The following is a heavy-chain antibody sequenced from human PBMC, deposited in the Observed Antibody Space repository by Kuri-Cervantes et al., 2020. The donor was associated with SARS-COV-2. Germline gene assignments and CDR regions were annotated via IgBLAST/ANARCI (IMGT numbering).Heavy chain of an antibody. CDR1: GFTFSGHW. J-gene: IGHJ4*01. D-gene: IGHD1-1*01. V-gene: IGHV3-74*01. CDR2: INPEGSYT. CDR3: VRDGDHWNFDY. Sequence: GEFLEISCSAFGFTFSGHWKHWVRQAPGKGLVWVSRINPEGSYTNNADSVKERFTRSRDNAKNMLLLQMNSRRAEDTAVYYCVRDGDHWNFDYWGQGTRVTVYS.